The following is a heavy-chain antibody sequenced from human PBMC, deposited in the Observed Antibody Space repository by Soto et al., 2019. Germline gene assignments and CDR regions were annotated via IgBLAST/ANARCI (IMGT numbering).Heavy chain of an antibody. D-gene: IGHD4-17*01. V-gene: IGHV2-26*01. CDR2: IFSDNER. CDR3: VRMNADSYQFYYAMDV. CDR1: GFSLSTGRMV. J-gene: IGHJ6*02. Sequence: SGPTLVNPTETLTLTCTVSGFSLSTGRMVVSWIRQPPGKALEWLAHIFSDNERSYSTSMQGRLTISKDPSGSQVVLSMTNLDPVDTGTYYCVRMNADSYQFYYAMDVWGQGSTVTVSS.